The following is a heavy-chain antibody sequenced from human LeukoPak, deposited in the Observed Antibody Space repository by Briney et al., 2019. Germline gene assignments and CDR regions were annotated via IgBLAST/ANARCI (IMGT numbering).Heavy chain of an antibody. CDR2: IIPILGIA. V-gene: IGHV1-69*04. CDR3: AGCSSTSCKEHSFDY. CDR1: GGTFSSYA. Sequence: GASVKVSCKASGGTFSSYAISWVRQAPGQGLEWMGRIIPILGIANYAQKFQGRVTITADNSTSTAYMELSSLRSEDTAVYYCAGCSSTSCKEHSFDYWGQGTLVTVSS. J-gene: IGHJ4*02. D-gene: IGHD2-2*01.